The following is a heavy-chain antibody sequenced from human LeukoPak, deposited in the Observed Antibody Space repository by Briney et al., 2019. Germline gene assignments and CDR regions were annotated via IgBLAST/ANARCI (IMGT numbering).Heavy chain of an antibody. D-gene: IGHD1-26*01. V-gene: IGHV3-21*01. CDR1: GFTFSSYS. Sequence: GGSLRLSCAASGFTFSSYSMNWVRQAPGKGLEWVSSISSSSSYIYYEDSVKGRFTISRDNAKNSLYLQMNSLRAEDTAVYYCARMLEWELPGDYYYGMDVWGQGTTVTVSS. CDR2: ISSSSSYI. J-gene: IGHJ6*02. CDR3: ARMLEWELPGDYYYGMDV.